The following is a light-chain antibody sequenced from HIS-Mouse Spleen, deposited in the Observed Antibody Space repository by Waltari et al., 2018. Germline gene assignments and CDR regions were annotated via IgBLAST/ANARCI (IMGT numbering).Light chain of an antibody. J-gene: IGLJ2*01. Sequence: SYVLTQPPSVSVAPGKTARITCGGNNIGSKSVHWYQQKPGQAPVLVVYDDSDRPSGSPERFSGSNAGNTATLTISRVEAGDEADYYCQVWDSSSDNVVFGGGTKLTVL. V-gene: IGLV3-21*03. CDR2: DDS. CDR1: NIGSKS. CDR3: QVWDSSSDNVV.